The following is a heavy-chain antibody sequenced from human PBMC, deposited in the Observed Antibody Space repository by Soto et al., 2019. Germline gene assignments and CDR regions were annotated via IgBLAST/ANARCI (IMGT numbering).Heavy chain of an antibody. J-gene: IGHJ6*03. Sequence: PGGSLRLSCAASGFTFSSYGMHWVRQAPGKGLEWVAVIWYDGSNIYYADSVKGRFTISRDNSKNTLYLQMNSLRAEDTAVYYCAATPVASVGYSGYEYGAGYYYYMGVWGKGTTVTVSS. V-gene: IGHV3-33*01. CDR1: GFTFSSYG. CDR3: AATPVASVGYSGYEYGAGYYYYMGV. D-gene: IGHD5-12*01. CDR2: IWYDGSNI.